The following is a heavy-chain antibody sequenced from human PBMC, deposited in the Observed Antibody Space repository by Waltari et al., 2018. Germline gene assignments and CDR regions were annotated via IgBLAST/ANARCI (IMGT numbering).Heavy chain of an antibody. CDR1: GGSINSYH. Sequence: QVQLQESGPGLVKPSETLSLTCAVSGGSINSYHWSWIRQPPGKGLEWIGHIHYSGSPTYRSSRRSRLSISLDTSKNQFSLKLRSVSAADTAIYYCARLTGYSQESFFDHWGQGALITVSS. D-gene: IGHD3-9*01. V-gene: IGHV4-59*01. J-gene: IGHJ4*02. CDR2: IHYSGSP. CDR3: ARLTGYSQESFFDH.